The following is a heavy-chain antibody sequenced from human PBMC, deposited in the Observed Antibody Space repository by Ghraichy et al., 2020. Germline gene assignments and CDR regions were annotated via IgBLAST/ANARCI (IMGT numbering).Heavy chain of an antibody. J-gene: IGHJ6*02. D-gene: IGHD6-6*01. CDR1: GFTFGDYA. CDR3: TSDGSGSIAARPFDGMDV. Sequence: GGSLRLSCTASGFTFGDYAMSWFRQAPGKGLEWVGFIRGKAYGGTTEYAASVKGRFTISRDDSKTIAYLQMNSLKTEDTAVYYCTSDGSGSIAARPFDGMDVWGQGTTVTVSS. CDR2: IRGKAYGGTT. V-gene: IGHV3-49*03.